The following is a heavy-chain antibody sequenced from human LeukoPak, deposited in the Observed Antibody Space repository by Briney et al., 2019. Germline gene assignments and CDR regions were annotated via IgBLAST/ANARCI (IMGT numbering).Heavy chain of an antibody. J-gene: IGHJ4*02. V-gene: IGHV1-2*06. Sequence: GASVKVSCKASGYTFTRYYMHWVRQAPGQGLEWMGRINPNSGGTNYAQKFQGRVTMTRDTSISTAYMELSRLRSDDTAVYYCAREGYYDSTGNDYWGQGTLVTVSS. D-gene: IGHD3-22*01. CDR3: AREGYYDSTGNDY. CDR2: INPNSGGT. CDR1: GYTFTRYY.